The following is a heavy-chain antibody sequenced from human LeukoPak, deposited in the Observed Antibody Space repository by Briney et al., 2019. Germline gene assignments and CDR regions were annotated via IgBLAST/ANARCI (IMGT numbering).Heavy chain of an antibody. CDR1: GGSFSGYY. Sequence: SETLSLTCAVYGGSFSGYYWSWIRQPPGKGLEWIGEINHSGSTNYNPSLKSRVTISVDTSKNQFSLKLSSVTAADTAVYYCARGIAAADCWGQGTLVTVSS. J-gene: IGHJ4*02. CDR2: INHSGST. CDR3: ARGIAAADC. D-gene: IGHD6-13*01. V-gene: IGHV4-34*01.